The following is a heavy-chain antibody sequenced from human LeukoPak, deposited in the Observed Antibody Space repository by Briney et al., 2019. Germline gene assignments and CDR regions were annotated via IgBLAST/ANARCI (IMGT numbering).Heavy chain of an antibody. CDR1: GYTFTGYY. CDR3: ATSPPYCSSTSCSFDY. CDR2: INPNSGGT. J-gene: IGHJ4*02. D-gene: IGHD2-2*01. V-gene: IGHV1-2*02. Sequence: ASVKVSCKASGYTFTGYYMHWVRQAPGQGLEWMGWINPNSGGTNYAQKFQGRVTMTRDTSISTAYMELSRLRSDDTAAYYCATSPPYCSSTSCSFDYWGQGTLVTVSS.